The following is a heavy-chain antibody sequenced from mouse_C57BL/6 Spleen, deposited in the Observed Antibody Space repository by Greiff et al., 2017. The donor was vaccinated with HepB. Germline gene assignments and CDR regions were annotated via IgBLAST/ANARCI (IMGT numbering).Heavy chain of an antibody. CDR2: ISGGGGNT. J-gene: IGHJ2*01. V-gene: IGHV5-9*01. D-gene: IGHD3-2*02. CDR3: ARTAQATYFDY. CDR1: GFTFSSYT. Sequence: EVKVVESGGGLVKPGGSLKLSCAASGFTFSSYTMSWVRQTPEKRLEWVATISGGGGNTYYPDSVKGRFTISRDNAKNTLYLQMSSLRSEDTALYYCARTAQATYFDYWGQGTTLTVSS.